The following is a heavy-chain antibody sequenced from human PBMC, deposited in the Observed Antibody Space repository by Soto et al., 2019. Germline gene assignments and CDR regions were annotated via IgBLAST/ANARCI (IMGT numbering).Heavy chain of an antibody. Sequence: QVQLVESGGGLVKPGGTLRLSCTGSGFTFSDYYMTWIRQAPGKGLEWVSYISYGSSYTKYADSVKGRFTISRDNAKNSLFLQMNNLRTEDTAIYYCARDPNNSSSWWLDPWGRGARVTVSS. CDR2: ISYGSSYT. CDR3: ARDPNNSSSWWLDP. V-gene: IGHV3-11*06. J-gene: IGHJ5*02. CDR1: GFTFSDYY. D-gene: IGHD3-22*01.